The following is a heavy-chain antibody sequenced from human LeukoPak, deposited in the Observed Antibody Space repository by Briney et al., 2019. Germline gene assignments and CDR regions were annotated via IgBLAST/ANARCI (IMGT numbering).Heavy chain of an antibody. J-gene: IGHJ3*02. CDR2: INPNSGGT. CDR3: ARDIAAAGGDDAFDI. V-gene: IGHV1-2*02. CDR1: GYTLTGYY. Sequence: ASVKVSCKASGYTLTGYYMHWVRQAPGQGLEWMGWINPNSGGTNYAQKFQGRVTMTRDTSISTAYMELSRLRSDDTAVYYCARDIAAAGGDDAFDIWGQGTMVTVSS. D-gene: IGHD6-13*01.